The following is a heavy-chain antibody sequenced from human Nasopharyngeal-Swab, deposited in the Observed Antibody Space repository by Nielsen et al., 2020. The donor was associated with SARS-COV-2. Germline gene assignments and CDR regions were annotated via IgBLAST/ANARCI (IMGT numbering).Heavy chain of an antibody. CDR2: ISSSSSYI. J-gene: IGHJ3*02. CDR1: GFTFSSYS. D-gene: IGHD1-26*01. CDR3: ARGSIVGATTPAFDI. Sequence: GESLKISCAASGFTFSSYSMNWVRQAPGKGLEWVSSISSSSSYIYYADSVKGRFTISRDNAKNSLYLQMNSLRAEDTAVYYCARGSIVGATTPAFDIWGQGTMVTVSS. V-gene: IGHV3-21*01.